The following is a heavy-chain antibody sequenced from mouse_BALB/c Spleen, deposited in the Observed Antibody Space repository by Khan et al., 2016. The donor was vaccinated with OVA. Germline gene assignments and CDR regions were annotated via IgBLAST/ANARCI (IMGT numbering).Heavy chain of an antibody. CDR3: ARGNYYGYYFDY. CDR2: ISYSGGT. Sequence: VQLKQSGPGLVKPSQSLSLTCTVTGYSITSGYAWNWIRQFPGNKLEWMGYISYSGGTSYNPSLKSRISITRVTSKNQFFLQLNSVTTEDTATYYCARGNYYGYYFDYWGQGTPLTVSS. CDR1: GYSITSGYA. J-gene: IGHJ2*01. D-gene: IGHD1-1*01. V-gene: IGHV3-2*02.